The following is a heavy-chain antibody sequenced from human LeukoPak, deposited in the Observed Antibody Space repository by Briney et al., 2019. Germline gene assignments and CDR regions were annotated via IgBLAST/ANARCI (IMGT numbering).Heavy chain of an antibody. CDR1: GVTISSYH. Sequence: SETLSFTCTGSGVTISSYHWSWLRQSAGQGLEWIGRVSPSGSTTYNPALKSRVTISMDTSKNQVSLKLTAVTAADTPRYHCARDKVSRGLENGFDPGGQGTLVTVSS. CDR2: VSPSGST. J-gene: IGHJ5*02. CDR3: ARDKVSRGLENGFDP. V-gene: IGHV4-4*07. D-gene: IGHD3-10*01.